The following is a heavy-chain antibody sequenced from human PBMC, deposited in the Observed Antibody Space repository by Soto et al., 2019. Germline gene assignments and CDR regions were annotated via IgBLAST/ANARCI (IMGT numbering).Heavy chain of an antibody. CDR3: ARRFSLTGYYGWFDP. CDR2: INHSGST. J-gene: IGHJ5*02. V-gene: IGHV4-34*01. D-gene: IGHD3-9*01. CDR1: GGSFSVYY. Sequence: TSETLSLTCAVYGGSFSVYYWSWIRQPPGKGLEWIGEINHSGSTNYNPSLKSRVTISVDTSKNQFSLKLSSVTAADTAVYYCARRFSLTGYYGWFDPWGQGTLVTVSS.